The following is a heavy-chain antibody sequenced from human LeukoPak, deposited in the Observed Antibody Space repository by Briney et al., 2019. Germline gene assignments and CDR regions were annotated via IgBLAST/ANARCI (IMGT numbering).Heavy chain of an antibody. D-gene: IGHD1-7*01. J-gene: IGHJ6*03. V-gene: IGHV1-69*13. Sequence: GASVKVSCKASGGTFSSYAISWVRQSPGQGLEWMGGIIPIFGTANYAQKFQGRVTITADESTSTAYMELSSLRSEDTAVYYCARGSSWNYFYYDYYMDVWGKGTTVTVSS. CDR3: ARGSSWNYFYYDYYMDV. CDR1: GGTFSSYA. CDR2: IIPIFGTA.